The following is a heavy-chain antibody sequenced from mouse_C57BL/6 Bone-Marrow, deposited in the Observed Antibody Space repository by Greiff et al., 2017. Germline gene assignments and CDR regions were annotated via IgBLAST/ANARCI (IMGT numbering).Heavy chain of an antibody. D-gene: IGHD1-3*01. V-gene: IGHV1-4*01. CDR3: AIKGSSVPHWYFDV. Sequence: VKVVESGAELARPGASVKMSCKASGYTFTSYTMHWVKQRPGQGLEWIGYINPSSGYTKYNQKFKDKATLPADKSSSTAYMQLSSLTSEDSAVYYCAIKGSSVPHWYFDVWGTGTTVTVSS. CDR2: INPSSGYT. CDR1: GYTFTSYT. J-gene: IGHJ1*03.